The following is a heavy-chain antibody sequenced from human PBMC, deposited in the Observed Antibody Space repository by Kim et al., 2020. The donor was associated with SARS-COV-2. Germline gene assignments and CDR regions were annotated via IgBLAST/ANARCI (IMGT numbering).Heavy chain of an antibody. V-gene: IGHV3-66*01. D-gene: IGHD3-10*01. J-gene: IGHJ6*03. Sequence: GGSLRLSCAASGFTVSSNYMSWVRQAPGKGLEWVSVIYSGGSTYYADSVKGRFTISRDNSKNTLYLQMNSLRAEDTAVYYCARGKYGSGSLSDYYYMDVWGKGNTVTVSS. CDR1: GFTVSSNY. CDR2: IYSGGST. CDR3: ARGKYGSGSLSDYYYMDV.